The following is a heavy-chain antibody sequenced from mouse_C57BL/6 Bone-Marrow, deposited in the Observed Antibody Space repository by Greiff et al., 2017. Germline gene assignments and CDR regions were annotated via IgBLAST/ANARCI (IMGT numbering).Heavy chain of an antibody. CDR2: IYPRSGNT. V-gene: IGHV1-81*01. CDR1: GYTFTSYG. D-gene: IGHD2-1*01. CDR3: AIYYGNQRYFDV. J-gene: IGHJ1*03. Sequence: QVQLQQSGAELARPGASVKLSCKASGYTFTSYGISWVKQRTGQGLEWIGEIYPRSGNTYYNEKFKGKATLTADKSSSTAYMELRSLTSEDSAVYFCAIYYGNQRYFDVWGTGTTVTVSS.